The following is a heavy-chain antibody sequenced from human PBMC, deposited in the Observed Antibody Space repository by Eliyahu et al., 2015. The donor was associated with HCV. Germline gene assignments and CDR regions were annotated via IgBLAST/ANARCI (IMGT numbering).Heavy chain of an antibody. CDR1: GFTXSNAW. D-gene: IGHD3-9*01. Sequence: EVQLVESGGGLVKPGGSLRLSCAASGFTXSNAWMXWVRQAPGKGLEWVGRIKSKTDGGTTDYAAPVKGRFTISRDDSKNTLYLQMNSLKTEDTAVYYCTTDRWRYILTGYYRAGVDYWGQGTLVTVSS. V-gene: IGHV3-15*01. J-gene: IGHJ4*02. CDR3: TTDRWRYILTGYYRAGVDY. CDR2: IKSKTDGGTT.